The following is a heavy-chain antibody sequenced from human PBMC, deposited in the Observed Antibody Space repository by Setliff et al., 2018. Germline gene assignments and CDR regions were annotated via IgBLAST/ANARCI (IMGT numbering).Heavy chain of an antibody. Sequence: KTSETLSLTCAVYGGSFSGYYWSWIRQPPGKGLEWIGEINHSGSTNYNPSLKSRVTISVDTSKNQFSLKLSSVTAADTAVYYCARGAGWWPLLDYYMDVWGKGTTVTVSS. CDR3: ARGAGWWPLLDYYMDV. D-gene: IGHD2-8*02. V-gene: IGHV4-34*01. CDR2: INHSGST. CDR1: GGSFSGYY. J-gene: IGHJ6*03.